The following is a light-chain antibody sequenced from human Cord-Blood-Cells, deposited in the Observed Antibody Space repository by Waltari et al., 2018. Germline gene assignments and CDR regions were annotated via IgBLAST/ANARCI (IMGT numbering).Light chain of an antibody. Sequence: QSALTQPRPVSGSPGQSVTISCTGTSSDVGGYNYVSWYQQPPGKAPKLMIYEVSKRPSVVPDRFSGSKSGNTASLTISGLQAEDEADYYCCSYAGSYTLVFGGGTKLTVL. V-gene: IGLV2-11*01. CDR1: SSDVGGYNY. CDR3: CSYAGSYTLV. J-gene: IGLJ3*02. CDR2: EVS.